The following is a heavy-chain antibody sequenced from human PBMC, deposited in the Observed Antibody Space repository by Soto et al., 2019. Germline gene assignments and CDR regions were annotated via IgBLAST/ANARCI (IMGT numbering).Heavy chain of an antibody. Sequence: PGGSLRLSCAASGFTFNKYWMHWVRQAPGKGLMWVSHIEGDGIRTTYADSVRDRFTISRDNAKNALYLQMHSLRAEDTAVYYCAFGEESRYYYYGMDVWGQGTTVTVSS. J-gene: IGHJ6*02. CDR1: GFTFNKYW. CDR3: AFGEESRYYYYGMDV. V-gene: IGHV3-74*03. D-gene: IGHD3-10*01. CDR2: IEGDGIRT.